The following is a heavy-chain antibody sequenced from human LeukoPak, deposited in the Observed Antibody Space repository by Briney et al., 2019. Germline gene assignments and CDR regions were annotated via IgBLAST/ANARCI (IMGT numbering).Heavy chain of an antibody. CDR2: IDHSGST. V-gene: IGHV4-4*02. D-gene: IGHD3-3*01. CDR1: GGSIINSNW. J-gene: IGHJ6*02. CDR3: ARDKVLNDFWSGYYEGPPEGPGRYGMDV. Sequence: PSGTLSLTCAVSGGSIINSNWWSWVRQPPGKGLEWIGEIDHSGSTSYNPSLKSRVTMPVDRSQNQFSLRLSTVTAADTAVYYCARDKVLNDFWSGYYEGPPEGPGRYGMDVWGQGTTVTVSS.